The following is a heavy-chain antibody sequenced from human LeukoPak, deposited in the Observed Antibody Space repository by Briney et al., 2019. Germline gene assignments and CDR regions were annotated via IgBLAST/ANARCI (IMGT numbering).Heavy chain of an antibody. CDR1: GFTVSSNY. CDR3: AREAYDSGGYTNWFDP. CDR2: INTDGSST. V-gene: IGHV3-74*01. J-gene: IGHJ5*02. Sequence: GGSLRLSCAASGFTVSSNYMSWVRQAPGKGLVWVSRINTDGSSTSYADSVKGRFTISRDNAKNTLYLQMNSLRVEDTAVYYCAREAYDSGGYTNWFDPWGQGTLVTVSS. D-gene: IGHD3-22*01.